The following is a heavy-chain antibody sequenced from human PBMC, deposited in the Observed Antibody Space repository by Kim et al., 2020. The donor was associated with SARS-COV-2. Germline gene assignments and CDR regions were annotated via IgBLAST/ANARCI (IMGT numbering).Heavy chain of an antibody. CDR3: ARGTWFGELGSRGV. CDR1: GVFVTSPHYY. J-gene: IGHJ6*02. V-gene: IGHV4-39*07. Sequence: SETLSLTCSVSGVFVTSPHYYWAWIRQSPGKGLEWVGGIYFSGSSYYPPSLRSRVSMSLDTSKNQFSLNLNSVTAADTAVYYCARGTWFGELGSRGVWGQGTTSTVSS. CDR2: IYFSGSS. D-gene: IGHD3-10*01.